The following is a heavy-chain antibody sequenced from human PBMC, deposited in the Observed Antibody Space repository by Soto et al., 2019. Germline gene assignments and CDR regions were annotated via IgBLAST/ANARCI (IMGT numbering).Heavy chain of an antibody. J-gene: IGHJ5*02. Sequence: PGGSLRLSCAASGFTFSDFVMSWVRQAPGKGLEWVSGISATGGSTYYADSVKGRFTFSRDNSKNTLYLQMNSLRAEDTAVYYCAKGFIRDCGGDWTVDTWGQGTLVTVSS. V-gene: IGHV3-23*01. CDR1: GFTFSDFV. CDR2: ISATGGST. D-gene: IGHD2-21*02. CDR3: AKGFIRDCGGDWTVDT.